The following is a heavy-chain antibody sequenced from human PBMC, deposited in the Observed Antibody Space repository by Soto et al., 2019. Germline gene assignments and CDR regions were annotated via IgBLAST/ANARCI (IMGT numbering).Heavy chain of an antibody. CDR3: ARGGPIVVVVAATAPYYYYGMDV. CDR2: ISSSGSTI. Sequence: VQLVESGGGVVQPGRSLRLSCAASGFTFSSYAMHWVRQAPGKGLEWVSYISSSGSTIYYADSVKGRFTISRDNAKNSLYLQMNSLRAEDTAVYYCARGGPIVVVVAATAPYYYYGMDVWGQGTTVTVSS. V-gene: IGHV3-48*03. CDR1: GFTFSSYA. D-gene: IGHD2-15*01. J-gene: IGHJ6*02.